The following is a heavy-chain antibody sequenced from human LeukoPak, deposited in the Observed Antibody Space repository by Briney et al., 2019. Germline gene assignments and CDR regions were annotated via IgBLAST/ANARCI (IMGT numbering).Heavy chain of an antibody. CDR3: ARDLFVVAFDY. CDR2: ISAYDGNT. D-gene: IGHD2-15*01. CDR1: GYTFTNYG. J-gene: IGHJ4*02. Sequence: ASVKVSCKASGYTFTNYGISWVRQAPGQGLEWMGWISAYDGNTKYAQKLQGRVTMTTDTSTSTAYMELRSLRSDDTAVYYCARDLFVVAFDYWGQGTLVAVSS. V-gene: IGHV1-18*01.